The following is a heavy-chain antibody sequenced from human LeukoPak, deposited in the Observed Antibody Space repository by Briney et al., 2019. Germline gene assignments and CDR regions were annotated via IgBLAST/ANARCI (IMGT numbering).Heavy chain of an antibody. D-gene: IGHD3-10*01. Sequence: GGSLKLSSAASGFTFSGSAMHWVRQASGKGLEWVGRIRSKANSYATAYAASVKGRFTISRDDSKNTAYLQMNSLKTEDTAVYYCTTLGYYYYYMDVWGKGTTVTVSS. CDR2: IRSKANSYAT. CDR3: TTLGYYYYYMDV. CDR1: GFTFSGSA. J-gene: IGHJ6*03. V-gene: IGHV3-73*01.